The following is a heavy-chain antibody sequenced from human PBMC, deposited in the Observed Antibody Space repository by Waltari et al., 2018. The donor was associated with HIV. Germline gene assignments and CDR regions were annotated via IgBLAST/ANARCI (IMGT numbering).Heavy chain of an antibody. CDR3: ARYHYYYDSSGPLDY. V-gene: IGHV4-39*01. CDR2: IYYSGST. CDR1: GGSISSSSYY. D-gene: IGHD3-22*01. J-gene: IGHJ4*02. Sequence: QLQLQESGPGLVKPSETLSLTCTVSGGSISSSSYYWGWIRQPPGKGLEWIGSIYYSGSTYYNPALKSRVTISVYTSKNQFALKLSSVTAADTAVYYCARYHYYYDSSGPLDYWGQGTLVTVSS.